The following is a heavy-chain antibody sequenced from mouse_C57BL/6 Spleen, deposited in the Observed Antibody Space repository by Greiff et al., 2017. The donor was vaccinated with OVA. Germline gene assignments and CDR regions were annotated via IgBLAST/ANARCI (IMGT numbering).Heavy chain of an antibody. D-gene: IGHD4-1*01. J-gene: IGHJ2*01. V-gene: IGHV5-4*01. CDR2: ISDGGSYT. CDR1: GFTFSSYA. CDR3: ARDRTIWAPYFDY. Sequence: EVMLVESGGGLVKPGGSLKLSCAASGFTFSSYAMSWVRQTPEKRLEWVATISDGGSYTYYPDNVKGRFTISRDNAKNNLYLQMSHLKSEDTAMYYCARDRTIWAPYFDYWGQGTTLTVSS.